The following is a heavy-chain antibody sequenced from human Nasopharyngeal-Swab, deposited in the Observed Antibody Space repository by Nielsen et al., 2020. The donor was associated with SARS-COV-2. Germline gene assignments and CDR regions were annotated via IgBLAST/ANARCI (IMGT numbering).Heavy chain of an antibody. D-gene: IGHD3-22*01. Sequence: GESLKISCAASGFTFNNYNFNWVRQAPGKGLEWVSPISSSSSYIYYADSVKGRFTISRDNAKNSLYLQMNSLRAEDTAVYYCARGRIEFITDSWFDPWGQGTLVTVSS. J-gene: IGHJ5*02. V-gene: IGHV3-21*01. CDR3: ARGRIEFITDSWFDP. CDR1: GFTFNNYN. CDR2: ISSSSSYI.